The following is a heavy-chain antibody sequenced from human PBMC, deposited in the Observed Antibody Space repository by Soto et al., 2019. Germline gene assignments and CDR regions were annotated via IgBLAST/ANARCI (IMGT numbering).Heavy chain of an antibody. Sequence: EGQLVESGGGLIQPGGSVRLSCAASGFSVSTNYMSWVRQAPGKGLEWVSLIYTGGITDYADSVKGRFTISRDNSKNTLYLQMNSLTTEDTAVYYCARDLYHQGGGMDVWGQGTTVTVSS. CDR2: IYTGGIT. CDR3: ARDLYHQGGGMDV. CDR1: GFSVSTNY. V-gene: IGHV3-53*01. J-gene: IGHJ6*02. D-gene: IGHD3-16*01.